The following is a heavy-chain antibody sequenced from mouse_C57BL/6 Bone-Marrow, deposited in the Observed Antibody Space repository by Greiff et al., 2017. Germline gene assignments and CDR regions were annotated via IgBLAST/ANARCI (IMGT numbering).Heavy chain of an antibody. V-gene: IGHV1-82*01. Sequence: QVQLQQSGPELVKPGASVKISCKASGYAFSGPGMNWVKQRPEKGLEGIGRIYPGDGNTNYNGRLKGRATLTADKSPSTAYLHLISLTSADSAFYFCARSVVADVYAFDYWGQGTSVTVSS. CDR1: GYAFSGPG. CDR2: IYPGDGNT. CDR3: ARSVVADVYAFDY. D-gene: IGHD1-1*01. J-gene: IGHJ4*01.